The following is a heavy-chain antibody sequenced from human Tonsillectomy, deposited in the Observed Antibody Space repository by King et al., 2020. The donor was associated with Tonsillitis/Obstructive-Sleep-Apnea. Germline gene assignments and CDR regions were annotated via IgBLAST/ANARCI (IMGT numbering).Heavy chain of an antibody. Sequence: VQLQQWGAGLLKPSETLSLTCAVYGGSFSGYYWNWIRQPPGKGLEWIGEINHSGSTNYNPSLKSRVTISVDTSKNHFSLKLSSVTAADTAVYYCVCRYYYYGMDVWGQGTPVTVSS. J-gene: IGHJ6*02. CDR2: INHSGST. V-gene: IGHV4-34*01. CDR1: GGSFSGYY. CDR3: VCRYYYYGMDV.